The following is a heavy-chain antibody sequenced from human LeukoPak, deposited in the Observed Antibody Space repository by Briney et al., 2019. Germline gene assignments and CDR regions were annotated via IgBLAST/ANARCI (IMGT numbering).Heavy chain of an antibody. D-gene: IGHD6-13*01. V-gene: IGHV3-21*01. CDR3: ASVPSSSWYDY. CDR1: GFTFSSYT. Sequence: GGSLRLSCAASGFTFSSYTMSWVRQAPGKGLEWVSSISSSSSYIYYADSVKGRFTISRDNAKNSLYLQMNSLRAEDTAVYYCASVPSSSWYDYWGQGTLVTVSS. CDR2: ISSSSSYI. J-gene: IGHJ4*02.